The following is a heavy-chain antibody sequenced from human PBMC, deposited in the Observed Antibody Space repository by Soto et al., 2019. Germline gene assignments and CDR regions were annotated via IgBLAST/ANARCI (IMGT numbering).Heavy chain of an antibody. CDR1: EFIFTNYG. V-gene: IGHV3-30*03. D-gene: IGHD4-17*01. CDR3: ARDRGYGDLRVNFYGMDV. Sequence: QVLLVDSGGGVVQPGRSLRLSCAASEFIFTNYGMHWVRQAPGKGLEWVAVISHDGSERYYGDSVKGRFTISRDNSKNTVSLQMNRLRSDDTAVYYCARDRGYGDLRVNFYGMDVWGQGTRVTVSS. CDR2: ISHDGSER. J-gene: IGHJ6*02.